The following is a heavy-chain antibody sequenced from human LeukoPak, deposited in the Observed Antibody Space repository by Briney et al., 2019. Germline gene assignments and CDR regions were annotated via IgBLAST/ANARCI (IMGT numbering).Heavy chain of an antibody. V-gene: IGHV4-59*06. Sequence: SETLSLTCTVSGGSISSYYWSWIRQHPGKGLEWIGYIYYSGSTYYNPSLRSRVTISVDTSKNQFSLRLSSVTAADTAVYFCARRRVVVASTDGASGAFGIWGQGTMVTVSS. J-gene: IGHJ3*02. CDR2: IYYSGST. CDR1: GGSISSYY. CDR3: ARRRVVVASTDGASGAFGI. D-gene: IGHD2-15*01.